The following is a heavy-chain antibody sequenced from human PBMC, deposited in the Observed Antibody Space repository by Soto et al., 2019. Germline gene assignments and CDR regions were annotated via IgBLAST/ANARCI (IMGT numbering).Heavy chain of an antibody. J-gene: IGHJ4*02. CDR1: GGSFSGYY. CDR3: ARGPLYYGSGTLDY. CDR2: INHSGST. Sequence: QVQLQQWGAGLLKPSETLSLTCAVYGGSFSGYYWSWIRQPPGKGLEWIGEINHSGSTNYNPSLKSRVTISVDTSKNQFPLKLSSVTAADTAVYYWARGPLYYGSGTLDYWGQGTLVTVSS. D-gene: IGHD3-10*01. V-gene: IGHV4-34*01.